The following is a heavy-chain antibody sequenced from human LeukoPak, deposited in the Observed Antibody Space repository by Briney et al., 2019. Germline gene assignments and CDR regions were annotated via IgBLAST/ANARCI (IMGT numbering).Heavy chain of an antibody. D-gene: IGHD1-26*01. V-gene: IGHV4-4*09. CDR1: GGSISSYY. Sequence: SETLSLTCTVSGGSISSYYWSWIRQPPGKGLEWIGYIYTSGSTNYNPSLKSRVTISVDTSKNQFSLKLSSVTAADTAVYYCSRVSYRAEGPLDYWGQGTLVTVSS. J-gene: IGHJ4*02. CDR3: SRVSYRAEGPLDY. CDR2: IYTSGST.